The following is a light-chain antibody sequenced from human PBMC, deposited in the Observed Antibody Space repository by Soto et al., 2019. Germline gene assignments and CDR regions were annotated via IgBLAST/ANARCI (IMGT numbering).Light chain of an antibody. CDR2: DAS. CDR1: QSVSSY. V-gene: IGKV3-11*01. CDR3: QQRSDGFT. Sequence: EIVLTQSPATLSLSPGERATLSCRASQSVSSYLAWYQQRPGQAPRLLIYDASNRATGIPARFSGSGSGTDFTLPISSLEPEDCAVYYCQQRSDGFTFGPGTKVDI. J-gene: IGKJ3*01.